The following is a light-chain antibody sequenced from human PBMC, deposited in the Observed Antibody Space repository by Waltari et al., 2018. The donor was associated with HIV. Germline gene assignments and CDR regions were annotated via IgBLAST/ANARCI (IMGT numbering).Light chain of an antibody. V-gene: IGLV1-44*01. CDR3: SAWDDSLNGVV. CDR2: STN. Sequence: QSVLTQPPSASGAPGQWVTITCSGSSSNIGSNTVHWYQNLPGPAPKLLIYSTNQRPSGVPDRFSGSKSGTSASLSITGLQYEVEADYYCSAWDDSLNGVVFGGGTKVTVL. J-gene: IGLJ2*01. CDR1: SSNIGSNT.